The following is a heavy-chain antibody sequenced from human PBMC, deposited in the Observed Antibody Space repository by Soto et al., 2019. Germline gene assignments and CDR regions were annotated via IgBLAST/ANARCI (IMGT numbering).Heavy chain of an antibody. J-gene: IGHJ4*02. CDR3: ARFLNRYDSSGGFDY. CDR1: GYTFTSYY. D-gene: IGHD3-22*01. Sequence: ASVKVSCKASGYTFTSYYMHWVRQAPGQGLEWMGIINPSGGSTSYAQKFQGRVTMTRDTSTSTVYMELSSLRSEDTAVYYCARFLNRYDSSGGFDYCGQGTLVTVYS. CDR2: INPSGGST. V-gene: IGHV1-46*01.